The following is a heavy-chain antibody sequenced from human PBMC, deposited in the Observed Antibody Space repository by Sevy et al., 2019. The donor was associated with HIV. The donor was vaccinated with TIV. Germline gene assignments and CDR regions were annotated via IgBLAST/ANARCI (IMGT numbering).Heavy chain of an antibody. CDR2: INSDGSST. Sequence: GGSLRLSCAASGFTFSSYWMHWVRQAPGKGLVWVSRINSDGSSTSYADSVKGRFTISRDNAKNKLYLQMNSLRAEDTAVYYCARVDVRGVIITSDTNYYYGMDVWGQGTTVTVSS. D-gene: IGHD3-10*01. CDR3: ARVDVRGVIITSDTNYYYGMDV. J-gene: IGHJ6*02. CDR1: GFTFSSYW. V-gene: IGHV3-74*01.